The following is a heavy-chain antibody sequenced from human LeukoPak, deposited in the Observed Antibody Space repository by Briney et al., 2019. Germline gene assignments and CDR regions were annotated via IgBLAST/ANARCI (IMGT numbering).Heavy chain of an antibody. Sequence: TGGSLRLSCAASGNYWMHWVRQAPGKGLVWVSHINSDGGWTGYADSVKGRFTISKDNAKNTVYLQMNNLRAEDTAVYYCVSFYETYWGRGTLVTVSS. J-gene: IGHJ4*02. CDR3: VSFYETY. CDR2: INSDGGWT. D-gene: IGHD2-2*01. V-gene: IGHV3-74*01. CDR1: GNYW.